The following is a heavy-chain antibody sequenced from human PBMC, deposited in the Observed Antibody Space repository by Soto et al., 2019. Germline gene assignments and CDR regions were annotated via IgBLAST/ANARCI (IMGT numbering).Heavy chain of an antibody. Sequence: QVQLVQSGAEVKKPGSSVKVSCKASGGTFSSYAISWVRQAPGQGLEWMGGIIPIFGTANYAQKFQGRVTITADESTSTAYMELSSLRSEDTAVYYCARARLEVVVAATPNYYYGMDVWGQGTTVTVSS. V-gene: IGHV1-69*01. D-gene: IGHD2-15*01. J-gene: IGHJ6*02. CDR2: IIPIFGTA. CDR3: ARARLEVVVAATPNYYYGMDV. CDR1: GGTFSSYA.